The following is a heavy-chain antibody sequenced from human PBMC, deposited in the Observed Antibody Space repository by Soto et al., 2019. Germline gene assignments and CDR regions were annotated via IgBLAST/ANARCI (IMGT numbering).Heavy chain of an antibody. CDR3: AKGWQQLPRYYYYGMDV. V-gene: IGHV3-30*18. D-gene: IGHD6-13*01. CDR2: ISYDGSNK. CDR1: GFTFSSYG. J-gene: IGHJ6*02. Sequence: QVQLVESGGGVVQPGRSLRLSCAASGFTFSSYGMHWVRQAPGKGLEWVAVISYDGSNKYYADSVKGRFTISRDNSKNMXYLQMNSLRAEDTAVYYCAKGWQQLPRYYYYGMDVWGQGTTVTVSS.